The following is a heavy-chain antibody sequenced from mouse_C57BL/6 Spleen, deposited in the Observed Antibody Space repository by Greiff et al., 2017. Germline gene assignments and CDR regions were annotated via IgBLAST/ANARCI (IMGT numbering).Heavy chain of an antibody. Sequence: QVQLQQPGAELMKPGASVKLSCKASGYTFTGYWIEWVKQRPGHGLEWIGEILPGSGRPNYNEKFKGKATFTVDTSSNTAYMPLSSLTTEDSAIYYCASLTLLLRCYDYWGQGTTLTVSS. CDR1: GYTFTGYW. D-gene: IGHD1-1*01. J-gene: IGHJ2*01. CDR3: ASLTLLLRCYDY. V-gene: IGHV1-9*01. CDR2: ILPGSGRP.